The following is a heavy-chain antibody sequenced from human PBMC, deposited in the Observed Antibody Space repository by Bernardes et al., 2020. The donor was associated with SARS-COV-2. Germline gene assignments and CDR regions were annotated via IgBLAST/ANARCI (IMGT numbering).Heavy chain of an antibody. CDR3: ATVFCSTTSCYNPSDPYYYYYGLDV. D-gene: IGHD2-2*01. Sequence: SETLSLTCTVSGGSISNSPYYWGWIRQPPGKGLEWIGSIHYSGTTPYNPSLKSRITISVDTSKNQFSLKLTSVTAADTAVYYCATVFCSTTSCYNPSDPYYYYYGLDVWGQGTTVTVSS. CDR2: IHYSGTT. J-gene: IGHJ6*02. V-gene: IGHV4-39*01. CDR1: GGSISNSPYY.